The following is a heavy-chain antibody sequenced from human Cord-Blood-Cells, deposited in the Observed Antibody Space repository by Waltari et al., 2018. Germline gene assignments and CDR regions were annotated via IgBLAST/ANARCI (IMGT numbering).Heavy chain of an antibody. V-gene: IGHV1-2*02. J-gene: IGHJ4*02. D-gene: IGHD3-10*01. CDR2: INPNSGGT. CDR3: AREVTITMVRGVNPFDY. Sequence: QVQLVQSGAEVKTPGASVTVSCKASGYTFPGSYMPWVRQAPAQGLEWMGWINPNSGGTNYAQKFQGRVTMTRDTSISTAYMELSRLRSDDTAVYYCAREVTITMVRGVNPFDYWGQGTLVTVSS. CDR1: GYTFPGSY.